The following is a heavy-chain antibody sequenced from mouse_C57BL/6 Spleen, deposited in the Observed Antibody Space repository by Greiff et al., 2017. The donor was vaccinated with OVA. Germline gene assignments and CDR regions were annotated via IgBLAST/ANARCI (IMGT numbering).Heavy chain of an antibody. CDR3: ARGKGLLDY. J-gene: IGHJ2*01. D-gene: IGHD3-3*01. Sequence: QVQLQQSGPELVKPGASVKISCKASGYSFTSYYIHWVKQRPGQGLEWIGWIYPGSGNTKYNEKFKGKATLTAETSSSTAYMQLSSLTSEDSAVYYCARGKGLLDYWGQGTTLTVSS. V-gene: IGHV1-66*01. CDR2: IYPGSGNT. CDR1: GYSFTSYY.